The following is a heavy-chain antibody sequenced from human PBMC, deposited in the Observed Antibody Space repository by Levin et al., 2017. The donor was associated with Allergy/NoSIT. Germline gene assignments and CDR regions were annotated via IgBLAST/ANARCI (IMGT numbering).Heavy chain of an antibody. Sequence: ASGKASCKASGYNFTNYGISWVRQAPGQGREGRGWISVYNGNTNYAQKFQGRVTMTIQTSTNTAYMELRSLRSDDMAVYYCARVGIDFWGVYQKSWGYMDVWGQGTTVTVSS. CDR1: GYNFTNYG. CDR3: ARVGIDFWGVYQKSWGYMDV. V-gene: IGHV1-18*03. CDR2: ISVYNGNT. D-gene: IGHD3-3*01. J-gene: IGHJ6*03.